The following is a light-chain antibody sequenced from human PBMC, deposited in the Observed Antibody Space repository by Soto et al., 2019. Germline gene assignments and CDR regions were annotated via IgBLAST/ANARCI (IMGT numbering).Light chain of an antibody. V-gene: IGKV1-13*02. J-gene: IGKJ5*01. CDR1: QGIRNA. CDR3: QQFNGFPT. CDR2: DAS. Sequence: AIQLTQSPSSLSASVGDTVTITCRASQGIRNALTWYQQIPGKPPKLLIYDASTLESGVPSRFNGSGSWTDFTLTISSLQPGDFATYYCQQFNGFPTFGQGTGLEIK.